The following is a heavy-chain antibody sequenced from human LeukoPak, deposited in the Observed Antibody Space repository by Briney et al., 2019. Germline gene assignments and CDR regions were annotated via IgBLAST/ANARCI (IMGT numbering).Heavy chain of an antibody. V-gene: IGHV3-30*18. CDR1: GFTFSSYG. Sequence: GRSLRLSCAASGFTFSSYGMHWVRQAPGKGLEGVAVISYDGSNKYYADSVKGRFTISRDNSKNTLYLQMNSLRAEDTAVYYCAKDLYYGSAYYYGMDVWGQGTTVTVSS. CDR3: AKDLYYGSAYYYGMDV. J-gene: IGHJ6*02. D-gene: IGHD3-10*01. CDR2: ISYDGSNK.